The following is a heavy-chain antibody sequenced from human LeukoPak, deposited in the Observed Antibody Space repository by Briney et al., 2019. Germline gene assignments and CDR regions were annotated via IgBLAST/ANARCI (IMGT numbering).Heavy chain of an antibody. CDR2: IYYSGST. CDR1: GGSISSYY. J-gene: IGHJ3*02. Sequence: SETLSLTCTVSGGSISSYYWCWIRQPPGQGLEWIGYIYYSGSTNYNPSLKSRVPISVDTPKNKFSWMLSSVTAADTAVYYCASGDRSGGYRYAFGIWGQGKMVTVSS. V-gene: IGHV4-59*01. CDR3: ASGDRSGGYRYAFGI. D-gene: IGHD6-19*01.